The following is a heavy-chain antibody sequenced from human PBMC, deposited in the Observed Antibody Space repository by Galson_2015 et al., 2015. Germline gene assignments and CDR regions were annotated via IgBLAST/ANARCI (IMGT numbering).Heavy chain of an antibody. Sequence: SLRLSCAASGFTFSSYGMHWVRQAPGKGLEWLAVIWYDGSNKYYADSVKGRFIISRDNSKNTLYLQMNSLRAEDTAVYYCARGDDNYGDYYYYYYYGMDVWGQGTTVTVSS. CDR2: IWYDGSNK. J-gene: IGHJ6*02. V-gene: IGHV3-33*08. CDR1: GFTFSSYG. CDR3: ARGDDNYGDYYYYYYYGMDV. D-gene: IGHD4-17*01.